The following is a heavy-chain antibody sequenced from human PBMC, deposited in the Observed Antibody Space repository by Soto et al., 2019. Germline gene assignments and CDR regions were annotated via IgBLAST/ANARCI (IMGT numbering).Heavy chain of an antibody. CDR3: ASRRRGSGSYYYYYYYYGMDV. D-gene: IGHD3-10*01. Sequence: SETLSLTCAVYGGSFSGYYWSWIRQPPGKGLEWIGEINHSGSTNYNPSLKSRVTISVDTSKNQFSLKLSSVTAADTAVYYCASRRRGSGSYYYYYYYYGMDVWGQGTTVTVSS. J-gene: IGHJ6*02. CDR2: INHSGST. V-gene: IGHV4-34*01. CDR1: GGSFSGYY.